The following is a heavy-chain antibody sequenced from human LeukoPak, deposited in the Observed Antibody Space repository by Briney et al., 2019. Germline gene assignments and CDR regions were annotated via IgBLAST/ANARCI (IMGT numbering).Heavy chain of an antibody. CDR1: LFIHHTYG. J-gene: IGHJ6*02. Sequence: GSSLRLSRAASLFIHHTYGMHWVRQAPGRGLEGVAVIRYDGSIKYYADSVKGRFTICRDNSKNTMYLQMSSLRAEDTAVYYCARIGCTGGNCRPYYYYGMDVWGQGTTVTVSS. CDR2: IRYDGSIK. D-gene: IGHD2-15*01. V-gene: IGHV3-33*08. CDR3: ARIGCTGGNCRPYYYYGMDV.